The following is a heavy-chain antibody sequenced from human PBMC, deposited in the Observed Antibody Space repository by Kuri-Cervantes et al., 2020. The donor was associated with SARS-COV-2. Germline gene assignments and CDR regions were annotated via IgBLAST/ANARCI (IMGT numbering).Heavy chain of an antibody. J-gene: IGHJ5*02. V-gene: IGHV3-21*04. CDR3: ARVHIGSYYNWFDP. D-gene: IGHD1-26*01. CDR2: ISSSSSYI. CDR1: GFTVSSNY. Sequence: LTGAASGFTVSSNYMSWVRQAPGQGLEWVSSISSSSSYIYYADSVKGRFTISRDNAKNSLYLQMNSLRAEDTAVYYCARVHIGSYYNWFDPWCQGTLVTVSS.